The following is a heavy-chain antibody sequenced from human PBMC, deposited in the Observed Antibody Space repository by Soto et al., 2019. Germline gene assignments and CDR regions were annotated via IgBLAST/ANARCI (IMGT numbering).Heavy chain of an antibody. V-gene: IGHV4-34*01. CDR2: INHSGST. Sequence: PSETLSLTCAVYGGSFSGYYWGWIRQPPGKGLEWIGEINHSGSTKYNPSLKSRVTISVDTSNNQFSLKLSSVTAADTAVYYCARGRVVVAATRLNWFDPWGQGTLVTVSS. CDR1: GGSFSGYY. D-gene: IGHD2-15*01. CDR3: ARGRVVVAATRLNWFDP. J-gene: IGHJ5*02.